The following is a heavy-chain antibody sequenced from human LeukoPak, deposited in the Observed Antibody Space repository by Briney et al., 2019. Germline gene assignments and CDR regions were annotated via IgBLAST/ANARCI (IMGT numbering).Heavy chain of an antibody. CDR3: VRDFRSADY. CDR1: GFIFSFYC. CDR2: ICPDGTGT. J-gene: IGHJ4*02. V-gene: IGHV3-74*01. Sequence: PGGSLRLSCAASGFIFSFYCMHWVRQAPGKGPMWVPRICPDGTGTSYADSVKARFTTSRDNAKNTVYLQMNSLREEDTAVYYCVRDFRSADYWGQGTLVTVSS.